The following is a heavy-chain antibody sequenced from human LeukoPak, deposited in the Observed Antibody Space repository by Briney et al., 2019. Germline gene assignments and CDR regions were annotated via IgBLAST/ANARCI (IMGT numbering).Heavy chain of an antibody. CDR1: GFTVSSNY. CDR2: IYSGGST. Sequence: PGGSLRLSCAASGFTVSSNYMYWVRQAPGKGLEWVSVIYSGGSTYYADSVKSRFTISRDNSKNTLYLQMNSLRAEDTAVYYCAEAAGGSSDYWGQGTLVTVSS. J-gene: IGHJ4*02. V-gene: IGHV3-66*01. D-gene: IGHD3-16*01. CDR3: AEAAGGSSDY.